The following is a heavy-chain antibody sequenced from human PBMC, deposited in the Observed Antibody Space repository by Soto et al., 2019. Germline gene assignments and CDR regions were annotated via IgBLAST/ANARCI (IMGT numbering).Heavy chain of an antibody. CDR1: GFSFRAYV. Sequence: EAQLSESGGGLVQPGGSLRLSCVASGFSFRAYVMSWVRQVPGKGLEWVSDISGRSTSIYYADSVKGRFTISRDNSKNTLYLQMNSLRAEDTAVYYCARGVDMSCWDLLQSPPPGSWGQGTLVTVSS. J-gene: IGHJ5*02. CDR3: ARGVDMSCWDLLQSPPPGS. CDR2: ISGRSTSI. D-gene: IGHD1-26*01. V-gene: IGHV3-23*01.